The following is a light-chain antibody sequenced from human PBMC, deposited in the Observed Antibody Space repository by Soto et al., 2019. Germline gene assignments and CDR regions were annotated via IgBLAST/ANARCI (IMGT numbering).Light chain of an antibody. CDR2: GNS. CDR1: SCNIGAGYD. CDR3: QSYASSLSGYV. Sequence: QSVLTQPPSVSGAPGQTVTISCTGSSCNIGAGYDVYWYQQLPGTAPKLLIYGNSNRPSGVPDRFSGSKSGTSASLAITGLQAEDEADYYCQSYASSLSGYVFGTGTKLTVL. V-gene: IGLV1-40*01. J-gene: IGLJ1*01.